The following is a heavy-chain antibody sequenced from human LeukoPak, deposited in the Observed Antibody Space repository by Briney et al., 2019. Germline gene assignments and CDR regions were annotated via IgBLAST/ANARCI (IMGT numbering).Heavy chain of an antibody. CDR2: IYYSGST. Sequence: PSETLSLTCTVSGGSISSYYWSWVRQPPGKGLEWIGYIYYSGSTNYNPSLKSRVTISVDTSKNQFPLKLSSVTAADTAVYYCASSNMITFGGVIVIPFDYWGQGTLVTVSS. J-gene: IGHJ4*02. V-gene: IGHV4-59*01. CDR3: ASSNMITFGGVIVIPFDY. CDR1: GGSISSYY. D-gene: IGHD3-16*02.